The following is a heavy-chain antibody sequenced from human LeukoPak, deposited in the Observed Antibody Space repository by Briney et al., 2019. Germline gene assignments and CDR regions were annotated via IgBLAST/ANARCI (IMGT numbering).Heavy chain of an antibody. CDR2: ISWDSGSI. J-gene: IGHJ3*02. Sequence: GGSLRLSCAASGFTFDDYAMHWVRQAPGKGLEWVSGISWDSGSIGYADSVKGRFTISRDNAKNSLYLQMNSLRVEDTAVYYCAKSWNYYDSSGDDALDIWGQGTMVTVSS. D-gene: IGHD3-22*01. V-gene: IGHV3-9*01. CDR1: GFTFDDYA. CDR3: AKSWNYYDSSGDDALDI.